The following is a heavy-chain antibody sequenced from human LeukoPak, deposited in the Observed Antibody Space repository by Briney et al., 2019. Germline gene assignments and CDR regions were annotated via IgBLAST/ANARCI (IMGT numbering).Heavy chain of an antibody. Sequence: GESLKISCKGSGYSFTSYWIGWVRQMPGKGLEWMGIIYPGDSDTRYSPSFQGQVTISADRSISTAYLQWSSLKASDTAMYYCARPMEGSCYFHDAFDIWGQGTMVTVSS. CDR1: GYSFTSYW. CDR2: IYPGDSDT. D-gene: IGHD2-15*01. J-gene: IGHJ3*02. V-gene: IGHV5-51*01. CDR3: ARPMEGSCYFHDAFDI.